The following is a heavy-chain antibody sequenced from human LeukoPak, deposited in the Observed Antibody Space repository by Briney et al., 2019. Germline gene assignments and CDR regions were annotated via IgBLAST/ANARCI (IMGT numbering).Heavy chain of an antibody. CDR3: ARETATGSWYYFKY. Sequence: SETLSLTCTGSGGSITSDYWSWIRQPAGEGLEWIGRVYGSGSTNSNPSLKSRLTMSMDTSKNQFSLKLTSVTAADTAVYYCARETATGSWYYFKYWGQGTLVTVSS. V-gene: IGHV4-4*07. CDR2: VYGSGST. J-gene: IGHJ4*02. CDR1: GGSITSDY.